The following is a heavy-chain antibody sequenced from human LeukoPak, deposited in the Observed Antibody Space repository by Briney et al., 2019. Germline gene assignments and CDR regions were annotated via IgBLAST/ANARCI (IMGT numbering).Heavy chain of an antibody. CDR2: ISAYNGNT. D-gene: IGHD6-13*01. CDR3: ARDQSLVAYSSTWFDY. V-gene: IGHV1-18*01. J-gene: IGHJ4*02. Sequence: VTVKLSCKASGYTLTNYGISWVRQAPGQGLEWMGWISAYNGNTDYAQNLRGRVTMTTDTLTSTAYMELRSLRSDETAVYYCARDQSLVAYSSTWFDYWGQGSPVTVS. CDR1: GYTLTNYG.